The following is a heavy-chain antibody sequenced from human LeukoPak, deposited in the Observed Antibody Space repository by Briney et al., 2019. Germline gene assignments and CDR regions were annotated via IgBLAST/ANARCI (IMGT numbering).Heavy chain of an antibody. D-gene: IGHD6-19*01. J-gene: IGHJ4*02. CDR1: GYSISSHSYF. V-gene: IGHV4-39*01. CDR2: IHYIGST. CDR3: AKPLPYSGGWRATFDF. Sequence: SETLSLTCTVSGYSISSHSYFWGWIRQPPGKGLEWIGNIHYIGSTYYNPSLKSRVTISVDTSTNQFSLKLSSLTAADTAVYYCAKPLPYSGGWRATFDFWRQGTLVTVSS.